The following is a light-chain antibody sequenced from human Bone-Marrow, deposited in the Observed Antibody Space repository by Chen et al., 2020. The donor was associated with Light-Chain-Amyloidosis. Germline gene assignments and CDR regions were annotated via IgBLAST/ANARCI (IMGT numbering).Light chain of an antibody. Sequence: QAVVTQEPALTVSPGGTVTPTSGSSTGAVTSGHYPYWFQQKPGQAPRTVIYDINKRHSWTPARFSGSLLGGKAALTLSGAQPEDEADYYCLLSYSGGRPVFGGGTLLTVL. CDR3: LLSYSGGRPV. V-gene: IGLV7-46*01. CDR1: TGAVTSGHY. J-gene: IGLJ7*01. CDR2: DIN.